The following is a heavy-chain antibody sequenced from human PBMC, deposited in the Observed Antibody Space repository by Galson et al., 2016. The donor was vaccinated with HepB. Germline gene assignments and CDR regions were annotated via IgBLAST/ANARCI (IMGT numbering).Heavy chain of an antibody. CDR1: GGSFSGYQ. D-gene: IGHD6-6*01. V-gene: IGHV4-34*01. Sequence: SETLSLTCAVYGGSFSGYQWIWIRQPPGKGLEWIGEISHSGSTNHNPSLKSRVTISIDTSKNQFPLKLSSVTAADTAVYYCASALIAARGWFDSWGQGTLVTVSS. J-gene: IGHJ5*01. CDR3: ASALIAARGWFDS. CDR2: ISHSGST.